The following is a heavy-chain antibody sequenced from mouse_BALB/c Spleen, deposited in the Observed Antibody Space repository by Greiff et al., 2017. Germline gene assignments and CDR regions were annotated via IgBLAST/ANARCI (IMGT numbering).Heavy chain of an antibody. J-gene: IGHJ2*01. CDR3: ARTSGFDY. Sequence: EVHLVESGGDLVKPGGSLKLSCAASGFTFSSYGMSWVRQTPDKRLEWVATISSGGSYTYYPDSVKGRFTISRDNAKNTLYLQMSSLKSEDTAMYYCARTSGFDYWGQGTTLTVSS. D-gene: IGHD3-1*01. V-gene: IGHV5-6*01. CDR2: ISSGGSYT. CDR1: GFTFSSYG.